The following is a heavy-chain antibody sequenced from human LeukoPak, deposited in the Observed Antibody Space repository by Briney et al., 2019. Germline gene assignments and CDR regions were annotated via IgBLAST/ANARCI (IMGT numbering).Heavy chain of an antibody. J-gene: IGHJ4*02. CDR1: AFTFSSYG. V-gene: IGHV3-21*01. D-gene: IGHD5-12*01. CDR2: ISSDSRYI. Sequence: GGSLRLSCAASAFTFSSYGMSWVRQAPGKRLEWVSSISSDSRYIYYADSVKGRFTISRDNAQNSLYLQMNSLRVEDTAVYYCARDFRYEGDYWGQGTLVTVSS. CDR3: ARDFRYEGDY.